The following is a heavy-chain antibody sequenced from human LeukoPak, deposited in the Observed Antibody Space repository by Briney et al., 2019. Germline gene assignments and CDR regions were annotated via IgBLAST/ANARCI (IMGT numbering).Heavy chain of an antibody. V-gene: IGHV5-51*01. Sequence: GESLKISCKGSGYSFTSYWIGWVRQMPGKGLEWMGIIYPGDSDTRYSPSFQGQVTISADKSISTAYLQWSSLKASDTAMYYCARQVFWSGYYPYYFDYWGQGTLVTVSS. CDR1: GYSFTSYW. CDR2: IYPGDSDT. CDR3: ARQVFWSGYYPYYFDY. J-gene: IGHJ4*02. D-gene: IGHD3-3*01.